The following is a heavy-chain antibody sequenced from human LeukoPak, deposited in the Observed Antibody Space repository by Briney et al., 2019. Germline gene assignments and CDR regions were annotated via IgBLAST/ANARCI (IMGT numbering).Heavy chain of an antibody. CDR3: ARGRSITIFGVVIINQGYYYGMDV. CDR2: INHSGST. V-gene: IGHV4-39*07. J-gene: IGHJ6*02. CDR1: GGSISSSSYY. Sequence: SSETLSLTCTVSGGSISSSSYYWSWIRQPPGKGLEWIGEINHSGSTNYNPSLKSRVTISVDTSKNQFSLKLSSVTAADTAVSYCARGRSITIFGVVIINQGYYYGMDVWGQGTTVTVSS. D-gene: IGHD3-3*01.